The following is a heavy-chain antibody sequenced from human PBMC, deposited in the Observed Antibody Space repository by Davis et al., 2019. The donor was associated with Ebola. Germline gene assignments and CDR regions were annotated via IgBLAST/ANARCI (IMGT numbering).Heavy chain of an antibody. CDR1: GFTFSSYW. V-gene: IGHV3-74*01. CDR3: ARGSIAAAAPWVN. CDR2: INSDGSST. J-gene: IGHJ4*02. Sequence: HTGGSLRLSCAASGFTFSSYWMHWVRQAPGKGLVWVSRINSDGSSTSYADSVKGRFTISRDNAKNTLYLQMNSLRAEDTAVYYCARGSIAAAAPWVNWGQGTLVTVSS. D-gene: IGHD6-13*01.